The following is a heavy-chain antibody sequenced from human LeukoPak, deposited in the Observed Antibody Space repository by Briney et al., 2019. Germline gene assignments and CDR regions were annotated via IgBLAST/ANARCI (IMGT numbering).Heavy chain of an antibody. CDR1: GFTFSNYA. D-gene: IGHD3-22*01. J-gene: IGHJ4*02. Sequence: PGGSLRLSCAVSGFTFSNYAMTWVRQAPGKGLEWVSAIGGSGGSTYYADSVKGRFTISRDNSKNTLYLQMNSLRAEDTAVYYCAKLEGVVITTPADYWGQGTLVTVSS. CDR2: IGGSGGST. CDR3: AKLEGVVITTPADY. V-gene: IGHV3-23*01.